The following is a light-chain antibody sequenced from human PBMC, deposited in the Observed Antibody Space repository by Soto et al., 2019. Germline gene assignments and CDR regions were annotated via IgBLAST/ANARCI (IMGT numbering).Light chain of an antibody. V-gene: IGLV2-14*01. Sequence: QSALTQPASVSGSRGQSITISCTGTSSDVGGYNYVSWYQQHPGKAPKLMIYDVSNRPSGVSNRFSGSKSGNTASLTISGLQAEDEADYYCSSYTSSSILFGTGTKLTVL. CDR2: DVS. J-gene: IGLJ1*01. CDR3: SSYTSSSIL. CDR1: SSDVGGYNY.